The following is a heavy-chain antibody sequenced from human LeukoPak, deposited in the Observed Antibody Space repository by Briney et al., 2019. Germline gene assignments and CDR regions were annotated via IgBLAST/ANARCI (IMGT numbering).Heavy chain of an antibody. CDR1: GFTFTKYA. CDR2: ISSDGVHK. D-gene: IGHD6-19*01. Sequence: GGSLRLSCAPSGFTFTKYAMNWVRQAPGKGLEWVAVISSDGVHKYYADSVKGRFTISRDNSKNTLYLQMNSLGAEDTAVYYCARDRGWLGYFDYWGQGTLVTVSS. CDR3: ARDRGWLGYFDY. V-gene: IGHV3-30-3*01. J-gene: IGHJ4*02.